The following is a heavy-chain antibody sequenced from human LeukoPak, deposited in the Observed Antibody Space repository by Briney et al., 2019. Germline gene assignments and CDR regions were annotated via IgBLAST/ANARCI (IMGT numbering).Heavy chain of an antibody. V-gene: IGHV3-23*01. Sequence: GGSLRLSCTASGFTFSSQAMSWVRRAPGKGLEWVSSITADATVTFYADSVKGRFTVSRDNSKNTVRRQMDSLRAEESAQYYCAGGTGGGATIDYWGQGVLVTVSP. CDR2: ITADATVT. D-gene: IGHD5-24*01. J-gene: IGHJ4*02. CDR1: GFTFSSQA. CDR3: AGGTGGGATIDY.